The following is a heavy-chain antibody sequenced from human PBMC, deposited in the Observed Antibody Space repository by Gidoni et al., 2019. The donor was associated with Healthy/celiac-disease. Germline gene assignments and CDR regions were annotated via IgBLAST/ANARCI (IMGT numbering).Heavy chain of an antibody. J-gene: IGHJ3*02. CDR3: ARDTRTQEWLELDAFDI. CDR2: ISSSGSYI. V-gene: IGHV3-21*01. Sequence: EVQLVASGVGLVKPGGSLRLSCAASGFPFSSYSMNWVRQAPGKGLEWVSSISSSGSYIYYADSVKGRFTISRDNAKNSLYLQMNSLRAEDTAVYYCARDTRTQEWLELDAFDIWGQGTMVTVSS. D-gene: IGHD3-3*01. CDR1: GFPFSSYS.